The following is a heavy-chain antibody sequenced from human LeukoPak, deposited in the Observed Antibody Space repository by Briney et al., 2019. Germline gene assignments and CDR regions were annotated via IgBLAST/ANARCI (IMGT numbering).Heavy chain of an antibody. V-gene: IGHV3-7*01. J-gene: IGHJ4*02. Sequence: GGSLRLSCAASGSTFSNYWMTWVRQAPGTGLEWVANIKEDGSEKYYVDSVKGRFTISRDNAKNSLYLQMNSLRAEDTAVYYCARDEMGPQGWGQGTLVTVSS. CDR2: IKEDGSEK. CDR1: GSTFSNYW. D-gene: IGHD2-8*01. CDR3: ARDEMGPQG.